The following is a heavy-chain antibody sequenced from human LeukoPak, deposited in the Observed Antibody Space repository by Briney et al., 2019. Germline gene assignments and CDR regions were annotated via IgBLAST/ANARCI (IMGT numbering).Heavy chain of an antibody. J-gene: IGHJ4*02. Sequence: QAGRSLRLSCAASGFTFSSYGMHWVRQAPGKGLEWVAVISYDGSNKYYADSVKGRFTISRDNSKNTLYLQMNSLRAEDTAVYYCAKAGTVAGVGRCDYWGQGTLVTVSS. CDR2: ISYDGSNK. D-gene: IGHD6-19*01. V-gene: IGHV3-30*18. CDR1: GFTFSSYG. CDR3: AKAGTVAGVGRCDY.